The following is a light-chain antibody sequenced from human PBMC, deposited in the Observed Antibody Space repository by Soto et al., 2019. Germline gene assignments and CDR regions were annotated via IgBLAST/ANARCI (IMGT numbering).Light chain of an antibody. CDR1: QAINTY. CDR3: QQSYSTRRIT. V-gene: IGKV1-39*01. CDR2: GAS. Sequence: DIQMTQSPSFLSASVGDRVTISCRASQAINTYLNWYQQKPGKAPKLLIYGASDLQNGVPSRFSGGGSGTDFTLTSSSLQPEDFATYYCQQSYSTRRITVGHGTRRQV. J-gene: IGKJ5*01.